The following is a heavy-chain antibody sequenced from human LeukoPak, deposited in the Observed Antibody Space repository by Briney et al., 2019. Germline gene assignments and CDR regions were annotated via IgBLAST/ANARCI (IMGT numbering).Heavy chain of an antibody. CDR2: IYSGGTT. D-gene: IGHD3-22*01. Sequence: QHGGSLRLSCAASGFTVSNKYMSWVRQAPGKGLEWVSVIYSGGTTYYADSVKGRFTISRHIPRNTLYLQMNSLRAEDTAVYYCARGAGDDTSGSRMRGAFDYWGQGTLVSVSS. CDR1: GFTVSNKY. CDR3: ARGAGDDTSGSRMRGAFDY. V-gene: IGHV3-53*04. J-gene: IGHJ4*02.